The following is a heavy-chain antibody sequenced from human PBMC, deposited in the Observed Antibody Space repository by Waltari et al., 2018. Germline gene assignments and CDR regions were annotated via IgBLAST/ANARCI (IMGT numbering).Heavy chain of an antibody. J-gene: IGHJ2*01. CDR1: GGSFSGYY. CDR3: ARGGQYSSGWNWYFDL. Sequence: QVQLQQWGAGLLKPSETLSLTCAVYGGSFSGYYWTWIRQPPGKGLEWIGEIKHSGSTDYNPSLKRRVTISVDASKNQFSLKLTSVTAADTAVYYCARGGQYSSGWNWYFDLWGRGTLVTVSS. D-gene: IGHD6-19*01. V-gene: IGHV4-34*01. CDR2: IKHSGST.